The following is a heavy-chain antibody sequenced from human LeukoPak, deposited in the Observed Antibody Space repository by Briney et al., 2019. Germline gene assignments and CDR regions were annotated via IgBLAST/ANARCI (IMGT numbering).Heavy chain of an antibody. J-gene: IGHJ4*02. D-gene: IGHD6-19*01. Sequence: ASVKVSCRASSYTFTSYGISWVRQAPGQGLEWMGWISAYNGNTNYAQKFQGRVTMTTDTSTSTAYMELRSLGSDDTAVYYCARDRSSGWTGVFDYWGQGTLVTVSS. CDR3: ARDRSSGWTGVFDY. V-gene: IGHV1-18*01. CDR1: SYTFTSYG. CDR2: ISAYNGNT.